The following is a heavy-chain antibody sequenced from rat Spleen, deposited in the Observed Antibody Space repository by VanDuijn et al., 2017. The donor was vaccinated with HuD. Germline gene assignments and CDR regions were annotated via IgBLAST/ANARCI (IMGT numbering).Heavy chain of an antibody. CDR3: AREGYSSYTLYFMDA. Sequence: QVQLKESGPGLVKPSETLSLTCTVSGFSLTSYHVSWVRQPPGKGLEWMGVIWGDGSTAYNSALKSRLSISRDTSKSQVFLKMSSLKTEDTATYYCAREGYSSYTLYFMDAWGQGASVTVSS. CDR1: GFSLTSYH. J-gene: IGHJ4*01. D-gene: IGHD1-2*01. CDR2: IWGDGST. V-gene: IGHV2-32*01.